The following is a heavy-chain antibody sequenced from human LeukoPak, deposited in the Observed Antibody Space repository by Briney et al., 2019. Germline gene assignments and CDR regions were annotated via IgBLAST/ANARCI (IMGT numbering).Heavy chain of an antibody. D-gene: IGHD3-22*01. CDR3: AIGRYYYDTSTFFMGY. CDR1: GFTTHA. J-gene: IGHJ4*02. Sequence: PGGSLRLSCLASGFTTHAMNWVRQAPGKGLEWVSVISGRGSTTSTYYADSVKGRFTISRDNSKNTLFLQMNSLRPEDTAVYYCAIGRYYYDTSTFFMGYWGQGTLIGVSS. V-gene: IGHV3-23*01. CDR2: ISGRGSTTST.